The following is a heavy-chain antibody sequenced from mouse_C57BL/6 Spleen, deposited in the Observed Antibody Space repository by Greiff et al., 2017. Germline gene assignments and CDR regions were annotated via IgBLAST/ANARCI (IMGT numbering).Heavy chain of an antibody. Sequence: EVQGVESGEGLVKPGGSLKLSCAASGFTFSSYAMSWVRQTPEKRLEWVAYISSGGDYIYYADTVKGRFTISRDNARNTLYLQMSSLKSEDTAMYYCTREDYGSSYGAYWGQGTLVTVSA. CDR1: GFTFSSYA. CDR2: ISSGGDYI. CDR3: TREDYGSSYGAY. V-gene: IGHV5-9-1*02. D-gene: IGHD1-1*01. J-gene: IGHJ3*01.